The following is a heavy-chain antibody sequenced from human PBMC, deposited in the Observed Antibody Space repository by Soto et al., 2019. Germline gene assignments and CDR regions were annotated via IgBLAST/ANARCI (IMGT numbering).Heavy chain of an antibody. D-gene: IGHD4-17*01. V-gene: IGHV4-61*08. CDR2: ISYTGDT. J-gene: IGHJ4*02. CDR1: GDSVRSDGYF. CDR3: ARVNTVGLLGFDY. Sequence: SDSPDLACTVSGDSVRSDGYFWTWIQQPPGKGLEWIAYISYTGDTNYNPSLKSRVTISVDTSRNQFSLNVRSVSAADTAMYYCARVNTVGLLGFDYWGQGTLVTVSS.